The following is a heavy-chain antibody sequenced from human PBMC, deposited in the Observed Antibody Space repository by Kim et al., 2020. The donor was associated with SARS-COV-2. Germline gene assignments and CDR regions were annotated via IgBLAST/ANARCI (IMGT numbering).Heavy chain of an antibody. D-gene: IGHD6-13*01. CDR1: GGSFSDYY. J-gene: IGHJ4*02. CDR2: INHSRST. CDR3: ARIRLTNGFDSSWYTLRFDY. Sequence: SETLSLTCAVYGGSFSDYYWSWIRQPPGKGLEWIGEINHSRSTNYNPSLKSRVTIGVDMSKNQFSLKLSSVTAADTAVYYCARIRLTNGFDSSWYTLRFDYWGQGTPVTVSS. V-gene: IGHV4-34*01.